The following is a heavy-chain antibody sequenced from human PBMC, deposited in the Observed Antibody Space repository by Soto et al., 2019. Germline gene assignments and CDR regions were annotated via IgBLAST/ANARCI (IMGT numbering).Heavy chain of an antibody. J-gene: IGHJ4*02. CDR1: GFSLTSSGVG. CDR3: AHRLTLNSDWNYGRFNY. D-gene: IGHD1-7*01. V-gene: IGHV2-5*02. Sequence: QITLKESGPTLVKPTQTLTLTCRYSGFSLTSSGVGVGWIRQPPGKALEWLALIYWDDDKRYNPSLKSRLTITKXNSXNXEVLTMTNVDPVDTATYFCAHRLTLNSDWNYGRFNYWGQGTLVTVSS. CDR2: IYWDDDK.